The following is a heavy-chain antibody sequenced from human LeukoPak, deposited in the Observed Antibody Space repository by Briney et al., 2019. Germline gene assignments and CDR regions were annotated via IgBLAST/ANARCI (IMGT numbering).Heavy chain of an antibody. D-gene: IGHD2-21*02. CDR1: GGSISSYY. Sequence: SETLSLTCTVSGGSISSYYWSWIRQPPGKGLEWIGYIYYSGSTNYNPSLKSRVTISVDTSKNQFSLKLSFVTAADTAVYYCARAPGVVTAFPPDYWGQGTLVTVSS. V-gene: IGHV4-59*01. CDR3: ARAPGVVTAFPPDY. J-gene: IGHJ4*02. CDR2: IYYSGST.